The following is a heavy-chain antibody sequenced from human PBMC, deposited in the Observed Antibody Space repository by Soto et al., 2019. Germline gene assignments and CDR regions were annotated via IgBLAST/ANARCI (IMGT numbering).Heavy chain of an antibody. Sequence: PSDTLSLTCTVSGGSISSYYWSWIRQPPGKGLEWIGYIYYSGSTNYNPSLKSRVTISVDTSKNQFSLKLSSVTAADTAVYYCARGHCSSTSCLYYMDVWGKGTTVTVSS. CDR2: IYYSGST. V-gene: IGHV4-59*01. CDR1: GGSISSYY. CDR3: ARGHCSSTSCLYYMDV. J-gene: IGHJ6*03. D-gene: IGHD2-2*01.